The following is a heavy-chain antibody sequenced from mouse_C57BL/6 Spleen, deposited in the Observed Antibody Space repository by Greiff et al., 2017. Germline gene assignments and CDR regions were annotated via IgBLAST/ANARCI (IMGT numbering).Heavy chain of an antibody. CDR2: INPSSGYT. J-gene: IGHJ2*01. CDR1: GYTFPSYT. D-gene: IGHD2-2*01. CDR3: ARSVYYGYSYYFDY. V-gene: IGHV1-4*01. Sequence: QVQLQQSGAELARPGASVKMSCKASGYTFPSYTMPWVQQRPGQGLEWIGYINPSSGYTKYTQKFKDKATLTADKSSSTAYMQLSSLTSEDSAVYYCARSVYYGYSYYFDYWGQGTTLTVSS.